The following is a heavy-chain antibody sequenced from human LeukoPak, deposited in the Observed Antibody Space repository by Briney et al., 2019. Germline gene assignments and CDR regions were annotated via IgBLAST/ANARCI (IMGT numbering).Heavy chain of an antibody. Sequence: GGSLRLSCAASGFTFSSYAMHWVRQAPGKGLEWVAVISYDGSNKYYADSVKGRFTISRDNSKNTLYLQMNSLRAEDTAVYYCARDPGNNSLDYWGQGTLVTVSS. CDR3: ARDPGNNSLDY. CDR2: ISYDGSNK. CDR1: GFTFSSYA. D-gene: IGHD1/OR15-1a*01. J-gene: IGHJ4*02. V-gene: IGHV3-30*04.